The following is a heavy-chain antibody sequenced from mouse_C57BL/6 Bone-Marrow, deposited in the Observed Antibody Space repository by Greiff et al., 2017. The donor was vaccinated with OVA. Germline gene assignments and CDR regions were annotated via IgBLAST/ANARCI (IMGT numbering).Heavy chain of an antibody. CDR1: GYTFTSYT. V-gene: IGHV1-4*01. CDR2: INPSSGYT. Sequence: QVQLKQSGAELARPGASVKMSCKASGYTFTSYTMHWVKQRPGQGLEWIGYINPSSGYTKYNQKFKDKATLTADKSSSTAYMQLSSLTSEDSAVYYCARDGNYDYFDYWGQGTTLTVSS. CDR3: ARDGNYDYFDY. J-gene: IGHJ2*01. D-gene: IGHD2-1*01.